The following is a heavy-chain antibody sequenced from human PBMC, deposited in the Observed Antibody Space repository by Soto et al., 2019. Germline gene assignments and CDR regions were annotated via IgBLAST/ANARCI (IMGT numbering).Heavy chain of an antibody. J-gene: IGHJ6*02. V-gene: IGHV3-15*07. Sequence: PGGSLRLSCAASGFTFSSAWMNWVRQAPGKGLEWVGRIKSKTDGGTTDYAAPVKGRFTISRDDSKNTLYLQMNSLKTEDTAVYYCTTSRDCISTSCYGRYYYYGMDVWGQGTTVTVSS. CDR1: GFTFSSAW. CDR3: TTSRDCISTSCYGRYYYYGMDV. CDR2: IKSKTDGGTT. D-gene: IGHD2-2*01.